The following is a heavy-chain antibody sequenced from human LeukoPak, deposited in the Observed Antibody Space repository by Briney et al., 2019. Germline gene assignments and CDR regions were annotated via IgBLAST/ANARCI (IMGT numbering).Heavy chain of an antibody. CDR3: ARLRRGCGGGDCYLDYYGMDV. V-gene: IGHV4-39*01. Sequence: SETLSLTCIVSGGSISSGDSYWGWIRQPPGKGLEWIGSIFHSGSTYYHPSLKNRVTISVDTPKNQFSLKLTSVTAGDTAVYYCARLRRGCGGGDCYLDYYGMDVWGQGTTVTVSS. CDR1: GGSISSGDSY. D-gene: IGHD2-21*01. CDR2: IFHSGST. J-gene: IGHJ6*02.